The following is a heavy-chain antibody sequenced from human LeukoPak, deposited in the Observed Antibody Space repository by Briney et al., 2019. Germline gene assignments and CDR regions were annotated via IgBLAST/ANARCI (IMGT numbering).Heavy chain of an antibody. J-gene: IGHJ4*02. V-gene: IGHV3-74*01. CDR3: VRDNAYKFDY. CDR2: INTFGTTA. D-gene: IGHD5-24*01. Sequence: GGSLRLSCAASGFTFSSYAMSWVRQAPGKGLEWVSHINTFGTTATYADSVKGRFTIPRDNANNTLYLQMNSLRVEDTAVYYCVRDNAYKFDYWGQGTLVTVSS. CDR1: GFTFSSYA.